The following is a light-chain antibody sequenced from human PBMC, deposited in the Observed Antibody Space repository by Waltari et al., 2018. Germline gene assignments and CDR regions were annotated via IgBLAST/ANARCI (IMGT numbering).Light chain of an antibody. V-gene: IGLV1-44*01. CDR3: AAWDGSQFARV. Sequence: QSVLTQPPSASGTPGQRVIISCSGSSSIIGSDTVNWYQQLPGTAPRLLIYSTNQRPSGVPDRFSGSKSGTSDFLAISGLQSEDESDYYCAAWDGSQFARVFGGGTKLSVL. CDR1: SSIIGSDT. J-gene: IGLJ3*02. CDR2: STN.